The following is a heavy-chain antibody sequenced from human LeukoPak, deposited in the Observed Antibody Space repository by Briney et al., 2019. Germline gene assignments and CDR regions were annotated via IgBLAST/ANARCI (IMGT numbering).Heavy chain of an antibody. Sequence: SETLSLTCTVSGGSISSSSYYWGWIRQPPGKGLEWIGSIYYSGSTYYNPSLKSRVTISVDTSKNQFSLKLSSVTAADTAVYYCARDNPAADHTFDYWGQGTLITVSS. CDR3: ARDNPAADHTFDY. J-gene: IGHJ4*02. CDR2: IYYSGST. CDR1: GGSISSSSYY. D-gene: IGHD2-15*01. V-gene: IGHV4-39*07.